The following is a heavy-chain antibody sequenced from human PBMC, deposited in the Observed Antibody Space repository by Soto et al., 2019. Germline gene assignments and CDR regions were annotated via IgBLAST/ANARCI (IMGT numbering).Heavy chain of an antibody. CDR1: GYSISSGYY. D-gene: IGHD5-18*01. CDR3: AREALLRGYSYGLDY. CDR2: IYHSGST. Sequence: SETLSLTCAVSGYSISSGYYWGWIRQPPGKGLEWIGGIYHSGSTYYNPSLKSRVTISVDTSKNQFSLRLSSVTAADTAVYYCAREALLRGYSYGLDYWGQGTLVTVSS. J-gene: IGHJ4*02. V-gene: IGHV4-38-2*02.